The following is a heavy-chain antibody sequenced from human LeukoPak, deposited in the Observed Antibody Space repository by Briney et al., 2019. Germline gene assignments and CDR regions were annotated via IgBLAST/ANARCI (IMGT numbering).Heavy chain of an antibody. D-gene: IGHD6-6*01. CDR3: ASGFSSSPYFDY. Sequence: PGGSLRLSCAASGFTFSTYYMNWVRQAPGKGLEWVSFITGSSSYIYYTDSVKGRFTISRDNAKNSLFLQMNSLRDEDTVVYYCASGFSSSPYFDYWGQGTLVTVSS. V-gene: IGHV3-21*01. CDR1: GFTFSTYY. J-gene: IGHJ4*02. CDR2: ITGSSSYI.